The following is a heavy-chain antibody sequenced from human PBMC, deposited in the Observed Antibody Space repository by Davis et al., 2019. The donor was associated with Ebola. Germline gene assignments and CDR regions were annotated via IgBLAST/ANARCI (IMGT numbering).Heavy chain of an antibody. Sequence: PSETLSLTCAISGDSVFGKNGAWNWIRQSPSRGLEWLGRTYYTSKWHNDYAVSVRTRITITPDTSKNQFSLQLKSVIPEDAAVYYCARYPWGLKGPDHWGQGTLVTVSS. D-gene: IGHD7-27*01. CDR1: GDSVFGKNGA. V-gene: IGHV6-1*01. CDR2: TYYTSKWHN. J-gene: IGHJ4*02. CDR3: ARYPWGLKGPDH.